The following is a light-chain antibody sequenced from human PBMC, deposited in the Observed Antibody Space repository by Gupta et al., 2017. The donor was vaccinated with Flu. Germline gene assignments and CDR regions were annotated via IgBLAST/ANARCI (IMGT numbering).Light chain of an antibody. Sequence: TSSDVGSYNLVSWYQQHPGKAPKLMIYEGIKRPSGVSNRFSGSKSGNTASLTISGLQAEDEADYYCCSFAISGTWVFGGGTKLTVL. CDR2: EGI. V-gene: IGLV2-23*01. J-gene: IGLJ3*02. CDR3: CSFAISGTWV. CDR1: SSDVGSYNL.